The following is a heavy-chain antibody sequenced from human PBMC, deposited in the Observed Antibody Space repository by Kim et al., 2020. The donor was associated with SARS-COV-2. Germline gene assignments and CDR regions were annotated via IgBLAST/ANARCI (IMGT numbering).Heavy chain of an antibody. J-gene: IGHJ4*02. Sequence: RFTISRDNSKNTLYLQMNSLRAEDTAVYYCARDPRLGYCSSTSCPHRDYWGQGTLVTVSS. V-gene: IGHV3-30*01. D-gene: IGHD2-2*01. CDR3: ARDPRLGYCSSTSCPHRDY.